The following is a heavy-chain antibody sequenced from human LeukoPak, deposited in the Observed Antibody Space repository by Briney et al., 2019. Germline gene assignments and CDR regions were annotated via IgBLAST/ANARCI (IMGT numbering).Heavy chain of an antibody. V-gene: IGHV4-34*01. Sequence: SETLSLTCAVYGGSFSGYDWSWLRQPPGKGLEWIGEINHSGSTNYNPSLKSRVTISVDTSKNQFSLKLSSVTAADTAVYYCARGRRGISRGYCSGGSCRNWFDPWGQGTLVTVSS. D-gene: IGHD2-15*01. J-gene: IGHJ5*02. CDR1: GGSFSGYD. CDR2: INHSGST. CDR3: ARGRRGISRGYCSGGSCRNWFDP.